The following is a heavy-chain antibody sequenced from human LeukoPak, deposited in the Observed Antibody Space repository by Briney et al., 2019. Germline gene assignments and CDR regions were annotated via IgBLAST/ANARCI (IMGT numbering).Heavy chain of an antibody. CDR2: IWYDGSNE. Sequence: GGSLRLSCAASGFTFSSYSMNWVRQAPGKGLEWVAVIWYDGSNEYYADSVKGRFTISRDNTKNTLYLQMNSLRAEDTAVYYCARGSEYYYDSSGYHDYWGQGTLVTVSS. D-gene: IGHD3-22*01. CDR1: GFTFSSYS. V-gene: IGHV3-33*08. CDR3: ARGSEYYYDSSGYHDY. J-gene: IGHJ4*02.